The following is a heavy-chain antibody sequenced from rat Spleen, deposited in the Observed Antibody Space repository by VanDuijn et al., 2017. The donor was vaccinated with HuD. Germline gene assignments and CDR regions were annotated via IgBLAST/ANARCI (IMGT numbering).Heavy chain of an antibody. Sequence: EVQLVESGGGLVQPGRSLKLSCAASGFTFSNFPMAWVRQGPRKGLKWVASISPSGGNTYYRDSVKGRFTISRDNAKNTQYLQMDSLRSEDTATYYCARHVTIAAIPYYWYFDFWGPGTMVTVSS. V-gene: IGHV5S13*01. CDR3: ARHVTIAAIPYYWYFDF. D-gene: IGHD1-2*01. CDR2: ISPSGGNT. J-gene: IGHJ1*01. CDR1: GFTFSNFP.